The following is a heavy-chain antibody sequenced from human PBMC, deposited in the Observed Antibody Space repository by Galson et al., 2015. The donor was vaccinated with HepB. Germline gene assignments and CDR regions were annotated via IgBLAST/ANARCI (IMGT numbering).Heavy chain of an antibody. D-gene: IGHD1-26*01. CDR1: GFTFDDFA. Sequence: SLRLSCAASGFTFDDFAMHWVRQAPGKGLQWVSSISWNSDSIGYADSVQGRFTISRDNAKDSLYLQMNSLRKGDTAFYYCAKSAPSGFPDDPASEAFDYWGQGTLVTVSS. CDR3: AKSAPSGFPDDPASEAFDY. CDR2: ISWNSDSI. J-gene: IGHJ4*02. V-gene: IGHV3-9*01.